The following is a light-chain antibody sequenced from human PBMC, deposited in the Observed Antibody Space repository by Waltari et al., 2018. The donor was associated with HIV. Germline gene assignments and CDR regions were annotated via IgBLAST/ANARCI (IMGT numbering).Light chain of an antibody. CDR1: SGYIGSNY. CDR3: QACDDIDHEVV. Sequence: NFMLVQPHSLSASPGKAVTISCTRSSGYIGSNYVQWFQHRPGAAPTTMMYEDNGSPPRSPDRFSGSGDDSSNSASLTISGLKTEDEADYYCQACDDIDHEVVFGGGTKVTVL. V-gene: IGLV6-57*04. CDR2: EDN. J-gene: IGLJ2*01.